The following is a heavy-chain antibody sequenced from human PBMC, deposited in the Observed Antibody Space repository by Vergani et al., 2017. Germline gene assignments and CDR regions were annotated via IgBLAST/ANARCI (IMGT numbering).Heavy chain of an antibody. CDR3: TSLPTLTPFGGVVVDY. CDR2: LRSKANSYAT. D-gene: IGHD2-15*01. J-gene: IGHJ4*02. CDR1: GFTFSGSA. Sequence: EVQLVESGGGLVQPGGSLKLSCAASGFTFSGSAMHWVRQASGKGLEWVGRLRSKANSYATAYAASVKGRFTISSDDSKNTAYLQMNSLKTEDTAVYYCTSLPTLTPFGGVVVDYWGQGTLVTVSS. V-gene: IGHV3-73*01.